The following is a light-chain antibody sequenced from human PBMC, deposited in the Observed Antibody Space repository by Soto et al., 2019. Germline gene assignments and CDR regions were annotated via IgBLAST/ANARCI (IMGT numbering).Light chain of an antibody. CDR3: QQYSKWPLT. J-gene: IGKJ4*01. CDR1: QVSGSW. Sequence: DIQMTQSPSSVSASVGDRVTITCRASQVSGSWLAWYQQKQGTAPKXLIYAASSLQSGVPSRFSGSGSGTDLTLTISSLQSEDCAVYYCQQYSKWPLTFGGGTKVDIK. CDR2: AAS. V-gene: IGKV1-12*01.